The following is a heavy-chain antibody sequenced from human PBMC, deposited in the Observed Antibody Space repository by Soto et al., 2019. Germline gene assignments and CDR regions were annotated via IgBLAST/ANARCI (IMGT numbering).Heavy chain of an antibody. Sequence: TGGSLRLSCAASGFTFSSYWMHWVRQAPGKGLVWVSRINSDGSSTSYADSVKGRFTISRDNAKNTLYLQMNSLRAEDTAVYYCAGVIDDLSNWFDPWGQGTLVTVSS. CDR2: INSDGSST. J-gene: IGHJ5*02. CDR1: GFTFSSYW. V-gene: IGHV3-74*01. CDR3: AGVIDDLSNWFDP. D-gene: IGHD3-3*01.